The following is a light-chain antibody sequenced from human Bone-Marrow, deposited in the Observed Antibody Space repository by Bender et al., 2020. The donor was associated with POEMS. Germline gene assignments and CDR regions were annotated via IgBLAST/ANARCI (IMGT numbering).Light chain of an antibody. CDR3: NSYTTTTIV. Sequence: QSALTQPASVSGSPGQSITISCTGTSSDIGGYNYVSWYQQHPGRAPKLIIYDVSNRPSGVSNRFSGSKSGNTASLTISGLQTEDEADYYCNSYTTTTIVFGTGTQVTVL. V-gene: IGLV2-14*03. CDR1: SSDIGGYNY. CDR2: DVS. J-gene: IGLJ1*01.